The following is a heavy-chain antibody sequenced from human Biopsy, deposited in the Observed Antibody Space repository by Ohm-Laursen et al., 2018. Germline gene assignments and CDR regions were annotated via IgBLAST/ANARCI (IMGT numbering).Heavy chain of an antibody. D-gene: IGHD3-9*01. V-gene: IGHV3-23*01. J-gene: IGHJ6*02. Sequence: SLRLSCAASGFTFSRYAMSWVRQAPGKGLEWVSAISGSGRTYYADSVKGRFTISRDNSKNTLFLQLSSLRSEDTAVYYCARGQRHYYFLTGYSNADAMDVWGQGTTVTVSS. CDR1: GFTFSRYA. CDR3: ARGQRHYYFLTGYSNADAMDV. CDR2: ISGSGRT.